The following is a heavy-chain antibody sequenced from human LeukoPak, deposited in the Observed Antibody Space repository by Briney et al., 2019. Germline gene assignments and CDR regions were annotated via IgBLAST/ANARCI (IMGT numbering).Heavy chain of an antibody. Sequence: PGGSLRLSCAASGFTFSSYEMNWVRQAPGKGLEWVSYISGSGGTIHYADSVKGRFTISRDNAKNSLFLQMNSLRAEDTAVYYCARDIYYGSGNFGYWGQGTLVTVSS. CDR1: GFTFSSYE. D-gene: IGHD3-10*01. CDR3: ARDIYYGSGNFGY. V-gene: IGHV3-48*03. J-gene: IGHJ4*02. CDR2: ISGSGGTI.